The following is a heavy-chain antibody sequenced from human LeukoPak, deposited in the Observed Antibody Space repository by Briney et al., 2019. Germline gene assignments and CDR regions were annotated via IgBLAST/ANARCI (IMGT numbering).Heavy chain of an antibody. Sequence: GGSLRLSCAASGFTFSSYGMSWVRQAPGKGLEWVSAISGSGGSTYYADSVKGRFTLSRDNAKNSLYLQMNSLRAEDTAVYYCARTGGSYPYYFEYWGQGTLVTVSS. D-gene: IGHD1-26*01. J-gene: IGHJ4*02. CDR2: ISGSGGST. CDR1: GFTFSSYG. V-gene: IGHV3-23*01. CDR3: ARTGGSYPYYFEY.